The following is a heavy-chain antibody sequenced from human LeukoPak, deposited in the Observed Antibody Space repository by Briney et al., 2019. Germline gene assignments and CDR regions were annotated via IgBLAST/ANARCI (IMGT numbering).Heavy chain of an antibody. D-gene: IGHD7-27*01. CDR1: GGTFSTYA. Sequence: ASVKVSCKASGGTFSTYAINWVRQATGQGLEWMGWMNPNNGITDHAQKFQGRVAMTRDTSTGTAYMELSSLTFEDTAVYYCARGIDAGVDFWGQGTLITVSS. CDR2: MNPNNGIT. CDR3: ARGIDAGVDF. J-gene: IGHJ4*02. V-gene: IGHV1-8*02.